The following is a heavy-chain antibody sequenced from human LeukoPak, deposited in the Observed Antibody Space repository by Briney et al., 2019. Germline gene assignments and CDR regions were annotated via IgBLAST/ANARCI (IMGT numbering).Heavy chain of an antibody. CDR3: ARGDPHADL. Sequence: PAWSVRLSCAASGFDLSTYEMNWVRQAPGKGLEWIADITISGHTKNYADSVKGRFTISRDNARTSLYLQMNSLRVEDTGVYYCARGDPHADLWGQGTLVTVAS. J-gene: IGHJ5*02. CDR2: ITISGHTK. CDR1: GFDLSTYE. V-gene: IGHV3-48*03.